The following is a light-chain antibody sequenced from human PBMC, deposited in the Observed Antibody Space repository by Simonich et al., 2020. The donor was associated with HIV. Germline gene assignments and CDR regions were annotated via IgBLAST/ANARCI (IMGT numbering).Light chain of an antibody. CDR1: SSNIGAGDD. J-gene: IGLJ3*02. Sequence: QSVLTQPPSVSGAPGQRVTISCTGSSSNIGAGDDVHWYQQLRGTAPKHLIYGNNNRPSGFPDRISGSKSGTSASLAITGLQPEDEADYHCQSYDSSLSGWVFGGGTKLTVL. CDR3: QSYDSSLSGWV. V-gene: IGLV1-40*01. CDR2: GNN.